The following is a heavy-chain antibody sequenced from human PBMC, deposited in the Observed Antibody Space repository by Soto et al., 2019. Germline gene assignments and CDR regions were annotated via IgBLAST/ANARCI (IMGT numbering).Heavy chain of an antibody. CDR3: AKDRDETGTTFFDY. J-gene: IGHJ4*02. D-gene: IGHD1-7*01. V-gene: IGHV3-30*18. CDR1: GFTFSSYG. Sequence: GGSLRLSCAASGFTFSSYGMHWVRQAPGKGLEWVAVISYDGSNKYYVDSVKGRFTISRDNSKNTLYLQMNSLRAEDTAVYYCAKDRDETGTTFFDYWGQGTLVTVSS. CDR2: ISYDGSNK.